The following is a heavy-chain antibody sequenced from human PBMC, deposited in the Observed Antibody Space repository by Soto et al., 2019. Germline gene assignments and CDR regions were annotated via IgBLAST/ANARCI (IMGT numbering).Heavy chain of an antibody. J-gene: IGHJ6*02. CDR2: IKSKTDGGTT. CDR1: GFTFSNAW. CDR3: TTYYDFWSGSRRRYGMDV. D-gene: IGHD3-3*01. Sequence: GGSLRLSCAASGFTFSNAWMSWVRQAPGKGLEWVGRIKSKTDGGTTDYAAPVKGRFTISRDDSKNTLYLQMNSLKTEDTAVYYCTTYYDFWSGSRRRYGMDVWGQGTTVTVSS. V-gene: IGHV3-15*01.